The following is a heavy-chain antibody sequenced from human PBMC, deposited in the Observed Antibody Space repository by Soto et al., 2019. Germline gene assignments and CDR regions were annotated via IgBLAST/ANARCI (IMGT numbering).Heavy chain of an antibody. CDR3: ARLPNKSPQN. CDR2: ISNDGSST. J-gene: IGHJ1*01. Sequence: EVHLVESGGGLVQPGGSLRLSCVASGFTFSSYWMHWVRQAPGKGLVWVSSISNDGSSTSYADPVKGRFTISRANAKNTLYLQMNSLRAEDTAVYYCARLPNKSPQNWGQGTLVIVSP. CDR1: GFTFSSYW. V-gene: IGHV3-74*01.